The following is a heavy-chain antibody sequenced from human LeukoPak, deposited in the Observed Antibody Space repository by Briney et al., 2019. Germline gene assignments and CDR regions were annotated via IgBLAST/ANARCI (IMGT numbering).Heavy chain of an antibody. V-gene: IGHV3-21*01. D-gene: IGHD3-3*01. CDR1: GFTFSSYS. Sequence: GGSLRLSCAASGFTFSSYSMNWVRQAPGKGLEWVSSISSSSYIYYADSVKGRFTISRDNAKNSLYLQMNSLRAEDTAVYYCARADFWSGYGLFAFDIWGQGTMVTVSS. CDR2: ISSSSYI. J-gene: IGHJ3*02. CDR3: ARADFWSGYGLFAFDI.